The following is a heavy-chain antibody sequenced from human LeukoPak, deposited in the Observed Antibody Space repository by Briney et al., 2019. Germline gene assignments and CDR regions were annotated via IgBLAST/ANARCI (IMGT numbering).Heavy chain of an antibody. CDR3: VRDRDYYDSSGYSSLYGMDV. CDR1: GGSISSGGYY. D-gene: IGHD3-22*01. V-gene: IGHV4-31*03. J-gene: IGHJ6*02. CDR2: IYYSGST. Sequence: PSQTLSLTCTVSGGSISSGGYYWSWIRQHPGKGLEWIGYIYYSGSTYYNPSLKSRVTISVDTSKNQFSLKLSSVTAADTAVYYCVRDRDYYDSSGYSSLYGMDVWGQGTTVTVSS.